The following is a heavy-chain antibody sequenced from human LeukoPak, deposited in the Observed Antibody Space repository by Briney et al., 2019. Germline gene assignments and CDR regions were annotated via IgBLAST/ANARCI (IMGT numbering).Heavy chain of an antibody. Sequence: GGSLRLSCAASGFTFSSYGMHWVRQAPGRGLEWVALIWYDGRNKYYADSVKGRFTTSRDNSKNTLSLQLNSLRDEDTAVYYCARDGGSSGYHDALDIWGQGTMVTVSA. CDR2: IWYDGRNK. J-gene: IGHJ3*02. V-gene: IGHV3-33*01. CDR1: GFTFSSYG. CDR3: ARDGGSSGYHDALDI. D-gene: IGHD3-22*01.